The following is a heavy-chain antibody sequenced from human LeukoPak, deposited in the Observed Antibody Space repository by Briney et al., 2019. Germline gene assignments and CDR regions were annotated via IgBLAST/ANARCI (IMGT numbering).Heavy chain of an antibody. D-gene: IGHD2-2*01. Sequence: GGSLRLSCTASRITLTSSWMTWVRQAPGMGLEWVSVIHTAGRTYYADSVKGRFTISRDNSKNTVYLQMQSLRADDTAVYYCARGVTQTGYAPDYWGQGTLVTVSS. V-gene: IGHV3-53*01. CDR2: IHTAGRT. CDR3: ARGVTQTGYAPDY. CDR1: RITLTSSW. J-gene: IGHJ4*02.